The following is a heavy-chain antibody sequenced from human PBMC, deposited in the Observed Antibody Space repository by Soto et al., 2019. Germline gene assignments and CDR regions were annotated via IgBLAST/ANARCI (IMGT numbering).Heavy chain of an antibody. J-gene: IGHJ5*02. V-gene: IGHV3-30-3*01. CDR1: GFTFSNYV. CDR3: ARGRSTLNSFDP. CDR2: TSYDGSNS. D-gene: IGHD2-2*01. Sequence: QVPLVESGGGVVQPGRSLRLSCVASGFTFSNYVIHWVRQAPGKGLEWVAVTSYDGSNSYFADSVKGRFTISRDNSKNRLFLQMNSLRPEDTAVYFCARGRSTLNSFDPWGQGTLVTVSS.